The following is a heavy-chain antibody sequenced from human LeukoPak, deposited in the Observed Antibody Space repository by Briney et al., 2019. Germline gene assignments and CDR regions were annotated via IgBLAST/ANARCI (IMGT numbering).Heavy chain of an antibody. J-gene: IGHJ4*02. CDR1: GGSISSSSYY. CDR3: ATGYSSGWYWFHSQKFDY. CDR2: IYYSGST. V-gene: IGHV4-39*06. Sequence: PSETLSLTCTVSGGSISSSSYYSGWLRQPPGKGLEWIGSIYYSGSTYYNPSLKSRVTISVDTSKNQFPLKLSSVTAADTAVYYCATGYSSGWYWFHSQKFDYWGQGTLVTVSS. D-gene: IGHD6-19*01.